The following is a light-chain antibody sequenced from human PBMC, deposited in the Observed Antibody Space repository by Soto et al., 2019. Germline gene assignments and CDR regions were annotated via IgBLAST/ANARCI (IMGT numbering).Light chain of an antibody. J-gene: IGKJ5*01. V-gene: IGKV1-12*01. Sequence: DIQMTQSPSSVSASVGDRVTITCRSSEDISTWLAWYQQKPGKAPKLLIYAASSLQSGVPSRFSGSGSGTDFTLTISSLQPEDFATYYCQHADSFPLITFGQGTRLAI. CDR3: QHADSFPLIT. CDR1: EDISTW. CDR2: AAS.